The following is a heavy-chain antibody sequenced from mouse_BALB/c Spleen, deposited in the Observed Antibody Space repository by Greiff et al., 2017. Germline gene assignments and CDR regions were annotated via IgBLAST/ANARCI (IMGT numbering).Heavy chain of an antibody. CDR2: ISSGSSTI. J-gene: IGHJ2*01. V-gene: IGHV5-17*02. D-gene: IGHD4-1*01. CDR3: ARGGWDGDY. Sequence: EVHLVESGGGLVQPGGSRKLSCAASGFTFSSFGMHWVRQAPEKGLEWVAYISSGSSTIYYADTVKGRFTISRDNPKNTLFLQMTSLRSEDTAMYYCARGGWDGDYWGQGTTLTVSS. CDR1: GFTFSSFG.